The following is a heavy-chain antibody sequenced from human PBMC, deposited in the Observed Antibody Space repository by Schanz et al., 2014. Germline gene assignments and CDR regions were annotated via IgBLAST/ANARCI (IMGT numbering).Heavy chain of an antibody. CDR2: ISAYNGNM. CDR3: VRDGDERLVVIFDQ. V-gene: IGHV1-18*04. J-gene: IGHJ4*02. CDR1: GYSFNLFG. D-gene: IGHD3-22*01. Sequence: QVQLVQSGSEVKKPGASVMLSCKTSGYSFNLFGVSWVRQAPGQGLEWMGWISAYNGNMNYAPKFQGGVTMTTDTSTSTAYMELRNLRSDDTAVYYCVRDGDERLVVIFDQWGQGTLVTVSS.